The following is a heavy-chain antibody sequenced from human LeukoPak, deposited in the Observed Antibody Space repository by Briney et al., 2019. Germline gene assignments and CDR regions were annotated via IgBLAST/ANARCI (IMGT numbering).Heavy chain of an antibody. V-gene: IGHV4-59*01. D-gene: IGHD6-19*01. CDR1: GGSFSGYY. CDR3: ARGSLADLDY. CDR2: IYYSGST. Sequence: SETLSLTCAVYGGSFSGYYWSWIRQPPGKGLEWIGYIYYSGSTNYNPSLKSRVTISVDTSKNQFSLKLSSVTAADTAVYYCARGSLADLDYWGQGTLVTVSS. J-gene: IGHJ4*02.